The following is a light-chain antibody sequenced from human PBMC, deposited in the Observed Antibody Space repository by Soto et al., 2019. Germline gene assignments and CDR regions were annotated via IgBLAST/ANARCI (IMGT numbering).Light chain of an antibody. V-gene: IGKV3-15*01. Sequence: AQSGAAVSEGLRQIVTNSCSASQSVSANLAWYQQKPGQAPRLLIYGASTRATGIPARFSGSGSGTEFTLTISSLQSEDFAVYYCQQHDILPITFGQGTRLEIK. CDR3: QQHDILPIT. J-gene: IGKJ5*01. CDR2: GAS. CDR1: QSVSAN.